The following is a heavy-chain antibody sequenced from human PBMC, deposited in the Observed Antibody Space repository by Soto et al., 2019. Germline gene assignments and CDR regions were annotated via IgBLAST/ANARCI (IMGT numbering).Heavy chain of an antibody. D-gene: IGHD3-22*01. J-gene: IGHJ1*01. Sequence: TLSLTFTVSGGSISSSSYYLGWIRQPPGKGLEWIGSIYYSGSTYYNPSLKSRVTISVDTSKNQFSLKLSSVTAADTAVYYCARQTYYYDSSGYYYGYFQHWGQG. V-gene: IGHV4-39*01. CDR2: IYYSGST. CDR1: GGSISSSSYY. CDR3: ARQTYYYDSSGYYYGYFQH.